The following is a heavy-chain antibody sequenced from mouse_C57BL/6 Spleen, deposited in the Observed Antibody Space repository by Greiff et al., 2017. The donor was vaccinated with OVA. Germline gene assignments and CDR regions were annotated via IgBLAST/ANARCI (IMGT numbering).Heavy chain of an antibody. Sequence: EVQLQQSGPGLVKPSQSLSLTCSVTGYSITSGYYWNWIRQFPGNKLEWMGYISYDGSNNYNPSLKNRISITRDTSKNQFFLKLNSVTTEDTATYYCARAQTARARGGFAYWGQGTLVTVSA. CDR3: ARAQTARARGGFAY. CDR2: ISYDGSN. V-gene: IGHV3-6*01. J-gene: IGHJ3*01. CDR1: GYSITSGYY. D-gene: IGHD3-1*01.